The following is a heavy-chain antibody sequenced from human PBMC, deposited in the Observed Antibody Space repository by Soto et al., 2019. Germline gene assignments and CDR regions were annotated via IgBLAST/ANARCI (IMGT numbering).Heavy chain of an antibody. CDR1: GFIFSSFG. Sequence: GSLRLSCAASGFIFSSFGMHWVRQAPGKGLEWVAHIWYDGSNTYYADSVKGRFTISRDNSRNTLYLQMNSLRAEDTAVYHCVRDLLGSGGHFDYWGQGTLFTVSS. J-gene: IGHJ4*02. CDR3: VRDLLGSGGHFDY. D-gene: IGHD7-27*01. CDR2: IWYDGSNT. V-gene: IGHV3-33*01.